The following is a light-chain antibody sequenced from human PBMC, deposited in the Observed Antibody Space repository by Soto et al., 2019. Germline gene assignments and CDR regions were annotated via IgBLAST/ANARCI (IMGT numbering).Light chain of an antibody. Sequence: QSVLTQPPSASGSPGQSVTISCTGTSSDVGGYNYVSWYQQHPGKAPKLMIYEASKRPSGVPDRFSGSKSGNTASLTVSGLQAEDEADYYCSSYAGSNVVFGGGT. CDR2: EAS. J-gene: IGLJ2*01. V-gene: IGLV2-8*01. CDR3: SSYAGSNVV. CDR1: SSDVGGYNY.